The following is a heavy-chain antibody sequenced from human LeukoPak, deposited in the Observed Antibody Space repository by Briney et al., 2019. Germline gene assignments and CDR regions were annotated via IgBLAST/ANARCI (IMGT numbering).Heavy chain of an antibody. V-gene: IGHV1-2*02. D-gene: IGHD6-19*01. J-gene: IGHJ4*02. Sequence: ASVKLSCKASGYTFTGYYMNWVRQAAGQGLEWIGCINTSGGGTNYAQKVQGRFTITRDTAISTAYMELSRLRSDDTAAYYCVRGESSGWSYFDCWGEGTLVSVSS. CDR1: GYTFTGYY. CDR2: INTSGGGT. CDR3: VRGESSGWSYFDC.